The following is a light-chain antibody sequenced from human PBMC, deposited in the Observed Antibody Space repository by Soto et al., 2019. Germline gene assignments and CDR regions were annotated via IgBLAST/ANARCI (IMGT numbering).Light chain of an antibody. Sequence: DIELTQSPGTLSLSAGERATLSCRASQSFMKIYSAWYQQKPGGAPRHLINETYSRATGIPDRCSGSGSWIDVTLTIIRLEPEDFSVYYCQQYNNCPPITFGQGTRLDTK. CDR2: ETY. CDR1: QSFMKIY. J-gene: IGKJ5*01. CDR3: QQYNNCPPIT. V-gene: IGKV3-20*01.